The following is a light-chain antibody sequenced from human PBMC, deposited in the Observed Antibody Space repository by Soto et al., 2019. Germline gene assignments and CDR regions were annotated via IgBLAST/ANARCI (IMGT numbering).Light chain of an antibody. V-gene: IGKV3-15*01. Sequence: EIVMTQSPVTLSVSPGERAALSCRASQSVRSSLAWFQQRPGQAPRLFMYDVSIRASGVPTSVIGSGSGTNFTLTFNRLQSEDSAVYYCQQYSRWPLTFGQGTKLEI. CDR3: QQYSRWPLT. CDR1: QSVRSS. CDR2: DVS. J-gene: IGKJ2*01.